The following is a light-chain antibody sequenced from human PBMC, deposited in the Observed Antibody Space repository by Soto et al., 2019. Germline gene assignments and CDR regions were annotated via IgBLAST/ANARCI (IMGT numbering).Light chain of an antibody. CDR2: MGF. J-gene: IGKJ4*01. V-gene: IGKV2-28*01. CDR1: QSLLNRNGQNC. Sequence: DIVMTQSPLSLPVTPGEPASISCRSSQSLLNRNGQNCLDWYLQKPGQSPQLLIHMGFIRASGVPDRFSGSGSGTYFTLTISRVEAEDVGGYYCMQALESPPTFGGGTKVEIK. CDR3: MQALESPPT.